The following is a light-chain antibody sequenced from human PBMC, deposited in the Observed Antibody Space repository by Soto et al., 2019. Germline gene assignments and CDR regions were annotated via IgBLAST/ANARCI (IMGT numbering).Light chain of an antibody. CDR3: QQYNNWHPLT. V-gene: IGKV3D-15*01. J-gene: IGKJ4*01. CDR1: QSVSIN. Sequence: EIVMTQSPGTLSVSPGERATLSCRASQSVSINLAWYQQKPGQAPRLLIYDASTRATGIPARFSGSGSGTEFTLTISSLQSQDFAVYYCQQYNNWHPLTFGGGTKVDSK. CDR2: DAS.